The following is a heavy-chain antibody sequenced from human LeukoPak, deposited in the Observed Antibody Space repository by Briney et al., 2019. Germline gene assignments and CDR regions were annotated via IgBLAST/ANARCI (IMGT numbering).Heavy chain of an antibody. Sequence: RSSETLSLTCTVSGASVSSYYWSWIRQPPGKGLEWIGYIYYSGNTNYNPSLDSRATLSVDTSKNQFSLRLTSVTAADTAVYYCASLDYDFWSGYYWGQGTLVTVSS. D-gene: IGHD3-3*01. CDR2: IYYSGNT. J-gene: IGHJ4*02. CDR3: ASLDYDFWSGYY. CDR1: GASVSSYY. V-gene: IGHV4-59*02.